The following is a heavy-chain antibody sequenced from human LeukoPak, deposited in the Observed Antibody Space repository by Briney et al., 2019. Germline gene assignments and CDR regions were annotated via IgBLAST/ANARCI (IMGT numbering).Heavy chain of an antibody. CDR3: ARSQLQLDYYGMDV. Sequence: KPSETLSLTCAVYGGSFTGYYWSWIRQPPGTGLEWIGEINHSGSTNYSPSLKSRVTISVDTSKNQFSLKLSSMTAADTAVYYCARSQLQLDYYGMDVWGQGTTVTVSS. CDR1: GGSFTGYY. J-gene: IGHJ6*02. CDR2: INHSGST. D-gene: IGHD4-11*01. V-gene: IGHV4-34*01.